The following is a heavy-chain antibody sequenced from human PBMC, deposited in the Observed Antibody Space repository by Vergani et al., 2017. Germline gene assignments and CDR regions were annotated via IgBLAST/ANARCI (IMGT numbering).Heavy chain of an antibody. D-gene: IGHD5-12*01. Sequence: EVQLLESGGSLKQPGGSVRLSCAASGFTFSTYAMHWVRQAPGKGLEWMGIIYPGDSDTRYSPSFQGQVTIAAEKSISTAYLQWSSLKASDTAMYYCARRGYSGYDPLDYWGQGTLVTVSS. CDR3: ARRGYSGYDPLDY. CDR1: GFTFSTYA. J-gene: IGHJ4*02. CDR2: IYPGDSDT. V-gene: IGHV5-51*03.